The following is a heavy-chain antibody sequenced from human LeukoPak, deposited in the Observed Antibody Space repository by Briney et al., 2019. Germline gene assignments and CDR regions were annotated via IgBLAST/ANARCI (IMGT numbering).Heavy chain of an antibody. CDR2: ISYDGSNK. V-gene: IGHV3-30*18. Sequence: GGSLRLSCAASGFTFSSYGMHWVRQAPGKGLEWVAVISYDGSNKYYADSVKGRFTISRDNSKNTLYLQMNSLRAEDTAVCYCAKDEEGVGATNYMDVWGKGTTVTVSS. J-gene: IGHJ6*03. D-gene: IGHD1-26*01. CDR1: GFTFSSYG. CDR3: AKDEEGVGATNYMDV.